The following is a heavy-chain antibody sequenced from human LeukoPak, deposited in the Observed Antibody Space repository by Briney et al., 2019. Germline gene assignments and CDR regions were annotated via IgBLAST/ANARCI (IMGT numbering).Heavy chain of an antibody. CDR2: INSDGSIT. J-gene: IGHJ4*02. V-gene: IGHV3-74*01. CDR3: GSSRGCNYGCFDY. D-gene: IGHD3-10*01. CDR1: GLTISNYW. Sequence: PGGSLRLSCAASGLTISNYWMHWVRQAPGKGLVWVSRINSDGSITNYADSVKGRFTISRDNAKNTLYLQMNSLRAEDTAVYYCGSSRGCNYGCFDYWGQGTLVTVPS.